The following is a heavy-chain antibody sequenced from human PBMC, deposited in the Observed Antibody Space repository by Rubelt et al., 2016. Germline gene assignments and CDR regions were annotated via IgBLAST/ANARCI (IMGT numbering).Heavy chain of an antibody. D-gene: IGHD6-19*01. Sequence: QLQLQESGPGLVKPSETLSLTCTVSGDSISISTYFWGWIRQPPGKGLEWIANVCYSGSTNYNPSLKSRVTMSVDTSKNEFALKLTFVTAADTAVYYCARDHKQWYGMDVWGQGTTVTVSS. CDR2: VCYSGST. CDR1: GDSISISTYF. V-gene: IGHV4-39*07. CDR3: ARDHKQWYGMDV. J-gene: IGHJ6*02.